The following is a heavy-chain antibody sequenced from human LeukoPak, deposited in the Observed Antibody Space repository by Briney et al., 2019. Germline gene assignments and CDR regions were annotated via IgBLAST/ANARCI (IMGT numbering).Heavy chain of an antibody. CDR3: ARHLPQYYYDSSGYPTPPFDY. D-gene: IGHD3-22*01. CDR2: IYYSGST. V-gene: IGHV4-59*08. J-gene: IGHJ4*02. CDR1: GGSISSYY. Sequence: SETLSLTCTVSGGSISSYYWSWIRQPPGKGLEWFGYIYYSGSTSYNPSLKSRVTISVDTSKNQFSLKLSSVTAADTAVYYCARHLPQYYYDSSGYPTPPFDYWGQGTLVTVSS.